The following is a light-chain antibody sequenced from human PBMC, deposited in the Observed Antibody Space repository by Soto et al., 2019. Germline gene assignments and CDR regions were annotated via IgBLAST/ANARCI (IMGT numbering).Light chain of an antibody. CDR2: AAS. V-gene: IGKV1-39*01. CDR3: QQSYSTPYT. CDR1: QSISSY. J-gene: IGKJ2*01. Sequence: DIQMTQSPSSLSESVGDRVTIACRASQSISSYLNWFQQKPGRAPKLLIYAASALRSGVPSRFRGSGSGTEFTLTISSLQPEDFAKYYFQQSYSTPYTFGQGNKLDIK.